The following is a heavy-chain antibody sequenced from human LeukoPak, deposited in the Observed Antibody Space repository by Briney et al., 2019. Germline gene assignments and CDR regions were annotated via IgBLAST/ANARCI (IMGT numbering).Heavy chain of an antibody. V-gene: IGHV4-31*03. Sequence: SETLSLTCTVSGGSVSTGDYYWSWIRQHPGRGLEWIGYIYYSGSSYYNPSLRSRVTISVDTSKNHFSLKLSSVTAADTAVYYCARNRDGYNSFDYWGQGTLVTVSS. D-gene: IGHD5-24*01. J-gene: IGHJ4*02. CDR3: ARNRDGYNSFDY. CDR2: IYYSGSS. CDR1: GGSVSTGDYY.